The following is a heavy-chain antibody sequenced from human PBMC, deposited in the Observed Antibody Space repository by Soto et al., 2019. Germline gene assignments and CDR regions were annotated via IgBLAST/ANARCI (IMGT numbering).Heavy chain of an antibody. Sequence: EVQLLASGGGLVQPGGSLRLSCAASGITISNYPMSWVRQAPGKGLDWVSGISGSGDRTYYADSAKGRFTISKDISRNSLSLQLDSLGVEDTAVYFCVKDDGGYPSTAPHWGQGTLVTVS. CDR2: ISGSGDRT. CDR3: VKDDGGYPSTAPH. J-gene: IGHJ4*02. V-gene: IGHV3-23*01. D-gene: IGHD3-22*01. CDR1: GITISNYP.